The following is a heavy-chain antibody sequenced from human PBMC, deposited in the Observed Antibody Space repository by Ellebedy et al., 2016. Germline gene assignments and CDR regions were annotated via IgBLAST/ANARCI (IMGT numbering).Heavy chain of an antibody. CDR1: GFSVSSNY. V-gene: IGHV3-53*01. D-gene: IGHD1-1*01. CDR2: FYAGGTT. Sequence: GGSLRLXXTASGFSVSSNYMSWVRQAPGKGPEWVSTFYAGGTTLYADSVKGRFTISRDISKNTLYLQMNSLRDEDTAVYYCAKKGPTTTGSRWFAPWGQGTLVTVSS. J-gene: IGHJ5*02. CDR3: AKKGPTTTGSRWFAP.